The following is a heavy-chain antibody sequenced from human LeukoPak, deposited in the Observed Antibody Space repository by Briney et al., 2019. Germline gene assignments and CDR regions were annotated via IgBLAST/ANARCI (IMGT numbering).Heavy chain of an antibody. D-gene: IGHD3-10*01. J-gene: IGHJ5*02. V-gene: IGHV4-34*01. CDR1: GGSFSGYY. Sequence: SETLSLTCAVYGGSFSGYYWSWIRQPPGKGLEWIGEINHSGSTNYNPSLKSRATISVDTSKNQFSLKLSSVTAADTAVYYCARHDGASMVRGGRRWFDPWGQGTLVTVSS. CDR2: INHSGST. CDR3: ARHDGASMVRGGRRWFDP.